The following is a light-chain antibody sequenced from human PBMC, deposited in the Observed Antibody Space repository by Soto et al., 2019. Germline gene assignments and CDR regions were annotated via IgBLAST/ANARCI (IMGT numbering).Light chain of an antibody. CDR2: GAF. V-gene: IGKV3-20*01. CDR1: QNINSRY. Sequence: EVVLTQSPGTLSLSPGERATLSCRASQNINSRYLAWYQQRPGQAPRLLIYGAFSRATGIPDRFSGSGSGTGFTLTISRLQPEDFAVYYCQQNGFSPLTFSGGTRWISN. CDR3: QQNGFSPLT. J-gene: IGKJ4*01.